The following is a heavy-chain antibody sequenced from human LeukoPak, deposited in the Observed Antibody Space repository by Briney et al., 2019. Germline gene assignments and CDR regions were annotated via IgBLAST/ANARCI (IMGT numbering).Heavy chain of an antibody. J-gene: IGHJ4*02. D-gene: IGHD4-17*01. V-gene: IGHV3-7*01. CDR3: ARVSPNTVTTLQYFDY. CDR2: TKQDGREK. CDR1: GFIFSNYW. Sequence: GGSLRLSCVASGFIFSNYWMSWVRQVPGKGLEWVANTKQDGREKYLVDSVKGRFTISRDNAKNSLYLQMNSLRAEDTAVYYCARVSPNTVTTLQYFDYWGQRTLVTVSS.